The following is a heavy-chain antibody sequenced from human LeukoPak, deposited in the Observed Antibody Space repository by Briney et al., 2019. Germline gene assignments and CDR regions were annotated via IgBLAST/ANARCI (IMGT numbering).Heavy chain of an antibody. CDR2: IYYSGST. CDR3: AREYSSGWYSMTNNYYYYYMDV. CDR1: GGSISSSSYY. Sequence: SETLSLTCTVSGGSISSSSYYWGWIRQPPGKGLEWIGSIYYSGSTYYNPSLKSRVTISVDTSKNQFSLKLSSVTAADTAVYYCAREYSSGWYSMTNNYYYYYMDVWGKGTTVTVSS. D-gene: IGHD6-19*01. V-gene: IGHV4-39*07. J-gene: IGHJ6*03.